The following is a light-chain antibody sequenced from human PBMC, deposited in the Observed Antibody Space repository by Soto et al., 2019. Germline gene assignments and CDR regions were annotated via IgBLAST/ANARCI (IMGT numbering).Light chain of an antibody. J-gene: IGKJ3*01. Sequence: EIVMTQSPATLSVSPGEGATLSCRASQSVSSKLAWYQQKPGQAPRLLIYGASTRATGIPARFSGSGSGTDFTLTISRLEPEDFAVYYCQQYNNWPLTFGPGTKVDI. CDR1: QSVSSK. CDR2: GAS. CDR3: QQYNNWPLT. V-gene: IGKV3-15*01.